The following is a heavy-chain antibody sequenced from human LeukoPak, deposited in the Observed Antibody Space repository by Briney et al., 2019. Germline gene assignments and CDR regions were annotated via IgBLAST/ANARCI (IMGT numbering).Heavy chain of an antibody. D-gene: IGHD7-27*01. CDR1: GGSISSSSYY. CDR2: IYYSGST. Sequence: PSETLSHTCTVSGGSISSSSYYWGWIRQPPGKGLEWIASIYYSGSTYYNPSLKSRVTISVDTSKNQFSLRLSSVTAADTAVYYCASNWGGDEYYFDYWGQGSLVTVSS. J-gene: IGHJ4*02. V-gene: IGHV4-39*01. CDR3: ASNWGGDEYYFDY.